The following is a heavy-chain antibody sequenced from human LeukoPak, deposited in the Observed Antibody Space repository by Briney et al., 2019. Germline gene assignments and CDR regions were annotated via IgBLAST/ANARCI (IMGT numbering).Heavy chain of an antibody. CDR2: IYNRGST. V-gene: IGHV4-4*07. D-gene: IGHD4-17*01. CDR1: GDSISSYY. Sequence: SETLSLTCTVSGDSISSYYWSWIRQPAGKGLELIGRIYNRGSTNYNPSLKSRVTVSVDTCKNQFSLRLSSVTAADTAVYYCAKERFYDYGPFDYWGQGTLVTASS. J-gene: IGHJ4*02. CDR3: AKERFYDYGPFDY.